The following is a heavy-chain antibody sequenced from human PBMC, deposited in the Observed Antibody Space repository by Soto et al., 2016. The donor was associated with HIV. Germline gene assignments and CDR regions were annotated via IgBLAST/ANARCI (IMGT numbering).Heavy chain of an antibody. CDR1: GSSFTFGSYW. CDR2: IKKDGSEM. J-gene: IGHJ2*01. V-gene: IGHV3-7*04. CDR3: ARIPYMTLSPWYFDL. D-gene: IGHD3-16*01. Sequence: EVQLVESGGDLVKPGGSLTLSCAVSGSSFTFGSYWMAWVRQAPGKGLQWVATIKKDGSEMYYLSSVKGRFILSRDNSKKSLSLQMSNLRAEDTAVYYCARIPYMTLSPWYFDLWGLAPWSPSLQ.